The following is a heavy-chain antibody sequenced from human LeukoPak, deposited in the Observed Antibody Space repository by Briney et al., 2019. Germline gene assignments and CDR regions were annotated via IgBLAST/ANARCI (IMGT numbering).Heavy chain of an antibody. Sequence: XXXQXLXWXGRINPSNGGTNYAQRFQGRVSMTWDTSISTAYMELSRLRSDDTAVYYCARVPLRGYSGYEYDYWGQGTLVTVSS. V-gene: IGHV1-2*06. CDR3: ARVPLRGYSGYEYDY. D-gene: IGHD5-12*01. J-gene: IGHJ4*02. CDR2: INPSNGGT.